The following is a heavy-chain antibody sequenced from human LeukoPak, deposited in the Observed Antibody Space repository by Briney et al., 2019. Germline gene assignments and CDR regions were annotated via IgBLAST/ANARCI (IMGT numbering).Heavy chain of an antibody. J-gene: IGHJ3*02. V-gene: IGHV3-53*01. CDR1: GFTISRNY. CDR3: ARNDRGAFDI. CDR2: ISSGGNT. Sequence: GGSLRLACAASGFTISRNYMSWVRQAPGKGLEWVSVISSGGNTYYTDSVKGRFTISRDNSKNTLYLQMSSLRVEDTAVYYCARNDRGAFDIWGQGTMVTVSS. D-gene: IGHD3-22*01.